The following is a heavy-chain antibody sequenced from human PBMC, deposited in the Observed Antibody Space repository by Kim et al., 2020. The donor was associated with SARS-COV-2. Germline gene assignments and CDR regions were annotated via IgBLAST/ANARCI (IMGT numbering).Heavy chain of an antibody. Sequence: SLKSRVTVSRDTARNKFSLKLTSVTAADTAVYYCARDGSLGSGTYDGFELWGQGTMVTVSS. CDR3: ARDGSLGSGTYDGFEL. J-gene: IGHJ3*01. D-gene: IGHD3-10*01. V-gene: IGHV4-30-2*04.